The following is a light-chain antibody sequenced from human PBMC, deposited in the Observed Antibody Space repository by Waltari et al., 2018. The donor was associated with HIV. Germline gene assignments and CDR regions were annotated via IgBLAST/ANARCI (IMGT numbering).Light chain of an antibody. Sequence: QSALTQPASGQSITISCTGTSSDVGGYNYVSWYQQHPGNAPKLMIYDVTKRPSGVSNRFSGSKSGNTASLTISGLQAEDEADYYCCSYAGSSTFAVFGGGTKLTVL. V-gene: IGLV2-23*02. CDR1: SSDVGGYNY. CDR2: DVT. J-gene: IGLJ2*01. CDR3: CSYAGSSTFAV.